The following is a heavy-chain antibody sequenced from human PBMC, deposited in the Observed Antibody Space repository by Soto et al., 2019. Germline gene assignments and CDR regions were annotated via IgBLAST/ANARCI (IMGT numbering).Heavy chain of an antibody. Sequence: QVQLVQSGAEVKKPGASVKVSCKASGYTFTSYGISWVRQAPGQGLEWMGWISAYNGNTNYAQKLQGRVTMTTDTSTSTAYMELRSLRSDDTAVYYCARHSGVYDMLTGYYPVRRPFDYWGQGTLVTVSS. V-gene: IGHV1-18*01. CDR1: GYTFTSYG. D-gene: IGHD3-9*01. CDR2: ISAYNGNT. CDR3: ARHSGVYDMLTGYYPVRRPFDY. J-gene: IGHJ4*02.